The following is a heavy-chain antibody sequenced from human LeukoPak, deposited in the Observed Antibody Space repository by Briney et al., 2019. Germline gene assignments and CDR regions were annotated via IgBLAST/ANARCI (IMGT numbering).Heavy chain of an antibody. D-gene: IGHD4-17*01. J-gene: IGHJ5*02. Sequence: GESLKISCKGSGYSFTSYWIGWVRQMPGKGLEWMGITYPGDSDTRYSPSFQGQVTISADKSISTAYLQWSSLRASDTAMYYCARAVMTTVTTFSWFDPWGQGTLVTVSS. CDR1: GYSFTSYW. V-gene: IGHV5-51*01. CDR3: ARAVMTTVTTFSWFDP. CDR2: TYPGDSDT.